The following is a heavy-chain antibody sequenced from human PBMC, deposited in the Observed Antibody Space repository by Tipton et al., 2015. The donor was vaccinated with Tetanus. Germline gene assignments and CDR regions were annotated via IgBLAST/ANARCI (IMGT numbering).Heavy chain of an antibody. V-gene: IGHV4-59*01. CDR2: IYYSGST. Sequence: TLSLTCTVSGGSISSYYWSWIRQPPGKGLEWIGYIYYSGSTNYNPSLKSRVTISVDTSKNQFSLKLSSVTAADTAVYYCARTTLGYCSGVSCYSGAYYFDYWGQGTLVTVSS. CDR1: GGSISSYY. J-gene: IGHJ4*02. CDR3: ARTTLGYCSGVSCYSGAYYFDY. D-gene: IGHD2-15*01.